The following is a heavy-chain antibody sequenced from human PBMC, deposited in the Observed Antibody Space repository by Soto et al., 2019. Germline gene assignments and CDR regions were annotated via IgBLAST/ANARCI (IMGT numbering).Heavy chain of an antibody. D-gene: IGHD4-17*01. CDR1: GYTFTSYY. Sequence: QVQLVQSGAEVKKPGASVKGSCKASGYTFTSYYMHWVRQAPGQGLEWMGIINPSGGSTSYAQKFQGRVTMTRDTSTSTVYMELSSLRSEDTAVYYCARHGKNDYGDSTYFAYWGQGTLVTVSS. CDR2: INPSGGST. J-gene: IGHJ4*02. CDR3: ARHGKNDYGDSTYFAY. V-gene: IGHV1-46*01.